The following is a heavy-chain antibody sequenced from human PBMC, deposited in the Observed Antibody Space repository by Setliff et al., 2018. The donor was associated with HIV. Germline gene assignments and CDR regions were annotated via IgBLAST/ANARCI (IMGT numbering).Heavy chain of an antibody. CDR2: ISSSGSTI. CDR1: GFTFTDHY. D-gene: IGHD6-13*01. V-gene: IGHV3-11*04. J-gene: IGHJ4*02. CDR3: AAVEVTAAGTGLNY. Sequence: PGGSLRLSCAASGFTFTDHYMSWIRQAPAKGLEWVSYISSSGSTIYYADSVKGRFTISRDNAKNSLDLQMNSLRAEDTAVYYCAAVEVTAAGTGLNYWGQGTLVTV.